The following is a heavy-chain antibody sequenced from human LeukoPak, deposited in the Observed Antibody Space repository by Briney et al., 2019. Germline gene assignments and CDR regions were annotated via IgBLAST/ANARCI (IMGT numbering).Heavy chain of an antibody. V-gene: IGHV3-23*01. CDR3: AKAGPIGYCSSTSCYEGGTFDY. D-gene: IGHD2-2*01. CDR1: GFTFSTYA. Sequence: HPGGSLRLSCAASGFTFSTYAMSWVRQAPGKGLEWVSAISGSGGSTYYADSVKGRFTISRDNSKNTLYLQMNSLRAEDTAVYYCAKAGPIGYCSSTSCYEGGTFDYWGQGTLVTVSS. CDR2: ISGSGGST. J-gene: IGHJ4*02.